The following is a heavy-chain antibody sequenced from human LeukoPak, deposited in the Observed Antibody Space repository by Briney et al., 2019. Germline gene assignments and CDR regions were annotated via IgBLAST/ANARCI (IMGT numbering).Heavy chain of an antibody. CDR2: ISTYDVDT. CDR3: AMVAGRRGILYYFDY. Sequence: ASVKVSCKASGFTFTDFGVSWVRRAPGQGLEWMGWISTYDVDTKYAQKFQGRVTMTTDTSTSTAYMELSSLRSEDTAVYYCAMVAGRRGILYYFDYWGQGTLVTVSS. V-gene: IGHV1-18*01. CDR1: GFTFTDFG. D-gene: IGHD6-19*01. J-gene: IGHJ4*02.